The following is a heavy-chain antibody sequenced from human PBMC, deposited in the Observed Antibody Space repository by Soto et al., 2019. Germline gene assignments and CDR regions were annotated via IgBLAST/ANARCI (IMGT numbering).Heavy chain of an antibody. Sequence: GGSLRLSCGAAGCTFSGYSRHWVRQAPGKGLEWVTVISYDGTGSYYADSVKGRFTISRDNSKNTVYLQMNRLRAEDTAVYYYDSSGYYPFDYWGQGTLVTVSS. CDR1: GCTFSGYS. CDR2: ISYDGTGS. V-gene: IGHV3-30*03. J-gene: IGHJ4*02. D-gene: IGHD3-22*01. CDR3: DSSGYYPFDY.